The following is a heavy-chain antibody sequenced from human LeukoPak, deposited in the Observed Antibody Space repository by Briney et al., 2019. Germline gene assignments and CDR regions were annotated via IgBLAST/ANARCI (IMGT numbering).Heavy chain of an antibody. Sequence: ASVKVSCKASGHTFSGYYMHWVRQTPGQGLEWMGWINPNSGGTNYAQKFQGRVTMTRDTSISTAYMELSRLRSDDTAVYYCARSIIVGATPWAFDIWGQGTMVTVSS. CDR2: INPNSGGT. CDR1: GHTFSGYY. D-gene: IGHD1-26*01. V-gene: IGHV1-2*02. CDR3: ARSIIVGATPWAFDI. J-gene: IGHJ3*02.